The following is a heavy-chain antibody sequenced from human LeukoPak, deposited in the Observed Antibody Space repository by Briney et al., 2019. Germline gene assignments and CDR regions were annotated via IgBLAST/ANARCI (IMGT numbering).Heavy chain of an antibody. CDR2: IYSGGST. J-gene: IGHJ4*02. V-gene: IGHV3-53*05. Sequence: PGGSLRLSCAASGFTVSSNYMSWVRQAPGKGLEWVSVIYSGGSTYYADSVKGRFTISRDNSKNTLYLQMNSLRAEDTAVYYCARGGRSGFGGPPEGYWGQGTLVTVSS. D-gene: IGHD3-16*01. CDR1: GFTVSSNY. CDR3: ARGGRSGFGGPPEGY.